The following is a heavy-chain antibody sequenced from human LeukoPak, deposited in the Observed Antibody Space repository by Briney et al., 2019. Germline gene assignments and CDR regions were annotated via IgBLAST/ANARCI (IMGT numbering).Heavy chain of an antibody. CDR3: ARDWPPEYYYDSSGYYPDAFDI. CDR1: AGTFSSYA. V-gene: IGHV1-69*05. J-gene: IGHJ3*02. CDR2: VIPIFGTA. Sequence: SVKVSCKASAGTFSSYAISWVRQAPGQGLEWMGGVIPIFGTANYAQKFQGRVTITTDESTSTAYMELSSLRSEDTAVYYCARDWPPEYYYDSSGYYPDAFDIWGQGTMVTVSS. D-gene: IGHD3-22*01.